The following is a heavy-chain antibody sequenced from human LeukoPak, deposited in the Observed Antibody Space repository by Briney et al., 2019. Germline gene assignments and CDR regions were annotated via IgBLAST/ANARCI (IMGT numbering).Heavy chain of an antibody. J-gene: IGHJ6*03. Sequence: PSETLSLTCTVFGGSISSYYWSWIRQPAGKGLEWIGRIYTSGSTNYNPSLKSRVTMSVDTSKNQFSLKLSSVTAADTAVYYCARDQRNDYPLYYYYYMDVWGKGTTVTISS. CDR1: GGSISSYY. CDR2: IYTSGST. V-gene: IGHV4-4*07. D-gene: IGHD4-11*01. CDR3: ARDQRNDYPLYYYYYMDV.